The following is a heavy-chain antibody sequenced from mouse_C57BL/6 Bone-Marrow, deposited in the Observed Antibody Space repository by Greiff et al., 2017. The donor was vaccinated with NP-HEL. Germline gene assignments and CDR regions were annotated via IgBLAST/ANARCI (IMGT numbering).Heavy chain of an antibody. Sequence: VQLQESGAELARPGASVKLSCKASGYTFTSYGISWVKQRTGQGLEWIGEIYPRSGNTYYNEKFKGKATLTADKSSSTAYMELRSLTSEDSAVYFCARNSNYYGSSYGWFAYWGQGTLVTVSA. CDR1: GYTFTSYG. V-gene: IGHV1-81*01. CDR2: IYPRSGNT. D-gene: IGHD1-1*01. J-gene: IGHJ3*01. CDR3: ARNSNYYGSSYGWFAY.